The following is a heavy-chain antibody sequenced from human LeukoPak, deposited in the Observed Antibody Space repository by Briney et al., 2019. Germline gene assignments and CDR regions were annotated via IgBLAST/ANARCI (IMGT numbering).Heavy chain of an antibody. D-gene: IGHD1/OR15-1a*01. V-gene: IGHV5-51*01. Sequence: GASLQISCKGSGYSFSSYWIGGVRQLPGKGLEWMGIIYPGDSDTRYSPSFQGQVTISADKSISTAYLQWSSLKASDTAMYYCARRTGLYGMDVWGQGTTVTVSS. CDR2: IYPGDSDT. CDR1: GYSFSSYW. CDR3: ARRTGLYGMDV. J-gene: IGHJ6*02.